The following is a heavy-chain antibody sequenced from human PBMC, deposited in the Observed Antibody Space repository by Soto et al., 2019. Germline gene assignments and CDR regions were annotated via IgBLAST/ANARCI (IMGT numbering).Heavy chain of an antibody. CDR2: ISAYNGNT. Sequence: QVPLVQSGAEVKKPGASVKVSCKASGYTFTSYGISWVRQAPGQGLEWMGWISAYNGNTNYAQKLQGRVTMTTDTSTSTAYMELRSLRSDDTAVYYCARVEDCSSTSCYDWFFDYWGQGTLVTVSS. V-gene: IGHV1-18*01. CDR3: ARVEDCSSTSCYDWFFDY. CDR1: GYTFTSYG. D-gene: IGHD2-2*01. J-gene: IGHJ4*02.